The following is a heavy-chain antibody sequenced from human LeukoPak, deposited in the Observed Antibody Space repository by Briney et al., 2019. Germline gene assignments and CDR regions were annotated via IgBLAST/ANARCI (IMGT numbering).Heavy chain of an antibody. J-gene: IGHJ6*02. D-gene: IGHD6-19*01. CDR3: ARDTHSSGWTVDYYYYGMDV. CDR2: IYYSGST. Sequence: SETLSLTCTVSGGSISSYYWSWIRQPPGKGLEWIGYIYYSGSTNYNPSLKSRVTISVDTSKNQFSLKLSSVTAADTAVYYCARDTHSSGWTVDYYYYGMDVWGQGTTVTVSS. CDR1: GGSISSYY. V-gene: IGHV4-59*12.